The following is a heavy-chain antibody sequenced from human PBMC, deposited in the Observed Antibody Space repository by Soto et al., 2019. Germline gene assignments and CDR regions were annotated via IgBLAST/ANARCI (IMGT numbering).Heavy chain of an antibody. V-gene: IGHV3-23*01. CDR3: AKNLGCSGYEGSEY. CDR2: ISGSGGTT. J-gene: IGHJ4*02. Sequence: GGSMRLSCTASEVTIVGFGMSCVIQAPGKGLEWVSVISGSGGTTYYADSVKGRFTISRDNSKNTLYLQMNSLRAEDTAVYYSAKNLGCSGYEGSEYLVQGTLVTVSS. CDR1: EVTIVGFG. D-gene: IGHD5-12*01.